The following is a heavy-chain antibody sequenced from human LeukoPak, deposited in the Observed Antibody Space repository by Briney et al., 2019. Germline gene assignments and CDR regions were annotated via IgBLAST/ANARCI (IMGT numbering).Heavy chain of an antibody. CDR2: INHSGST. CDR1: GGSFSGYY. CDR3: ARGRGLTYYFDY. V-gene: IGHV4-34*01. J-gene: IGHJ4*02. D-gene: IGHD3-10*01. Sequence: PSETLSLTCAVYGGSFSGYYGSWIRQPPGKGLEWIGEINHSGSTNYNPSLKSRVTISVDTSKNQFSLKLSSVTAADTAVYYCARGRGLTYYFDYWGQGTLVTVSS.